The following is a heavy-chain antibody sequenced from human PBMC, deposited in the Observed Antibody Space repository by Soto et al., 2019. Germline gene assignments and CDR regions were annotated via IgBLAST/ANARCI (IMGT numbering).Heavy chain of an antibody. CDR2: IYPSGMP. V-gene: IGHV4-30-2*01. CDR1: GGSISNAAYS. J-gene: IGHJ4*02. CDR3: ARDRVVVTAIRQAYYFDY. D-gene: IGHD2-21*02. Sequence: SEALSLTCTVSGGSISNAAYSWSWIRQPPGKGLEWIGYIYPSGMPFYNPSLRSRVTISIDRSNDQFSLNLKSVTAADTAVYYCARDRVVVTAIRQAYYFDYWGQGTLVTVSS.